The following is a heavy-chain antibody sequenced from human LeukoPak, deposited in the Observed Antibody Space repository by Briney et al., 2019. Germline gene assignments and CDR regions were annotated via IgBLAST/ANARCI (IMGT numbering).Heavy chain of an antibody. CDR2: ISPSGAST. V-gene: IGHV1-46*01. Sequence: ASVKVSCKASGYTFTRYYMHWVRQAPGQGLEWMGIISPSGASTSYAQKFQGRVTMTRDMSTSTVYMELSSLRSEDTAVYYCARDGGDPYMIVVGQNWFGPWGQGTLVTVSS. D-gene: IGHD3-22*01. CDR1: GYTFTRYY. CDR3: ARDGGDPYMIVVGQNWFGP. J-gene: IGHJ5*02.